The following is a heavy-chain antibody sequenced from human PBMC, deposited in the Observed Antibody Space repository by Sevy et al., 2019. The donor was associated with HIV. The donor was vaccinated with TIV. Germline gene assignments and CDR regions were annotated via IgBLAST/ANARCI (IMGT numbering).Heavy chain of an antibody. V-gene: IGHV3-30*02. CDR2: IWHDGSNK. CDR3: ARRAYSGYDLGSKAGAFDY. D-gene: IGHD5-12*01. J-gene: IGHJ4*02. Sequence: GGSLRLSCAASGFTFNFHGMHWVRQAPGKGLEWVAFIWHDGSNKYMADSVKGRFTISRDKSKNTLFLQMNSLTVEDTAIYYCARRAYSGYDLGSKAGAFDYWGQGTLVTVSS. CDR1: GFTFNFHG.